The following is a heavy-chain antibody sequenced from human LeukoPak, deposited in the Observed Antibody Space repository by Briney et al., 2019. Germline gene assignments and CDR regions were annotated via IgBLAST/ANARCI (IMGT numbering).Heavy chain of an antibody. CDR1: GGSFSGYY. CDR2: INHSGST. V-gene: IGHV4-34*01. Sequence: SETLSLTCAVYGGSFSGYYWSWIRQPPGKGLEWIGEINHSGSTNYNPSLKSRVTISVDTSKNQFSLKLSSVTAADTAVHYCARGTGGSGSDDAFDIWGQGTMVTVSS. J-gene: IGHJ3*02. D-gene: IGHD3-10*01. CDR3: ARGTGGSGSDDAFDI.